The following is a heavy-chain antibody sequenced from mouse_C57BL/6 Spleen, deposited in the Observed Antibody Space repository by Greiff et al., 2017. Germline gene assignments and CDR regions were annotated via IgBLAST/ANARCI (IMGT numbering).Heavy chain of an antibody. CDR1: GYAFTNYL. D-gene: IGHD3-2*02. CDR3: ARGAAQATIYYYAMDY. V-gene: IGHV1-54*01. Sequence: QVQLKESGAELVRPGTSVKVSCKASGYAFTNYLIEWVKQRPGQGLEWIGVINPGSGGTNYNEKFKGKATLTADKSSSTAYMQLSSLTSEDSAVYFCARGAAQATIYYYAMDYWGQGTSVTVSS. J-gene: IGHJ4*01. CDR2: INPGSGGT.